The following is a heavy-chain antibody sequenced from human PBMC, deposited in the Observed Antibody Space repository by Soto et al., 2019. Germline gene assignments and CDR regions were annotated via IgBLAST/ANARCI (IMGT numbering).Heavy chain of an antibody. D-gene: IGHD3-22*01. V-gene: IGHV3-30*03. CDR3: ASLYYYDSSGYYYRLIADAFDI. Sequence: GGSLRLSCAASGFTFSSYGMHWVRQAPGKGLEWVAVISYDGSNKYYADYVKGRFTISRDNSKNTLYLQMNSLRAEDTAVYYCASLYYYDSSGYYYRLIADAFDIWGQGTMVTVSS. J-gene: IGHJ3*02. CDR1: GFTFSSYG. CDR2: ISYDGSNK.